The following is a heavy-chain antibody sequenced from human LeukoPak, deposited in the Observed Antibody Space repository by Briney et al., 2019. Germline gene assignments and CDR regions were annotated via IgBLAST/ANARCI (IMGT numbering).Heavy chain of an antibody. CDR2: IYTSGST. Sequence: SETLSLTCTVSGGSISSYYWSWIRQPAGNGLEWIGRIYTSGSTNYNPSLKSRVAMSVDTSKNQFSLKLSSVTAADTAVYYCARSRFLEWTMSYYYYMDVWGKGTTVTVSS. V-gene: IGHV4-4*07. CDR1: GGSISSYY. CDR3: ARSRFLEWTMSYYYYMDV. D-gene: IGHD3-3*01. J-gene: IGHJ6*03.